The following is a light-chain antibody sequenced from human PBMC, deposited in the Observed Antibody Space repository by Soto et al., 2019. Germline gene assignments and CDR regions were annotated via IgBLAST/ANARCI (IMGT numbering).Light chain of an antibody. CDR1: QSVRRY. CDR2: GAS. CDR3: QQYDIWPLT. J-gene: IGKJ4*01. V-gene: IGKV3D-15*01. Sequence: EIVLTQSPGTLSLSPGERATLSCRASQSVRRYLAWFQQKPGQAPRLLMYGASTRATGMPDRFSGSGSGTEFTLIISSLQSEDFAVYYCQQYDIWPLTFGGGTKVDIK.